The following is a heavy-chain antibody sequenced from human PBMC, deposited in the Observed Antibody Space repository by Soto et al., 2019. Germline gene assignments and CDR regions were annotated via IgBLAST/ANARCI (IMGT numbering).Heavy chain of an antibody. CDR2: ISNAGTNE. D-gene: IGHD3-10*01. Sequence: QVQLVESGGGVVQPGRSLRLSCAASGLTFNNYGMHWVRQAPGKGLAWVAVISNAGTNEYYSDSVKGRFTISRDNSKNTLYLQMDSLRAEDTAVYYCAKDRVANSPYSYYYSGMDVWGQGTTVTVSS. CDR1: GLTFNNYG. J-gene: IGHJ6*02. V-gene: IGHV3-30*18. CDR3: AKDRVANSPYSYYYSGMDV.